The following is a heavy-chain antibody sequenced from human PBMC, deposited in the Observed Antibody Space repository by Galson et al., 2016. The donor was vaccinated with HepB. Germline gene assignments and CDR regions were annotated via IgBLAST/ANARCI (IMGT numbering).Heavy chain of an antibody. CDR1: GFMYRNYA. Sequence: SLRLSCAASGFMYRNYAMSWVRQAPGKGLEWVSVISGSGGTTFYAESVKGRFSISRDNSQNTLDLQMNSLRAEDTAVYYCVKIFDFLNGWIDQWGQGTLATVSS. V-gene: IGHV3-23*01. J-gene: IGHJ4*02. CDR3: VKIFDFLNGWIDQ. CDR2: ISGSGGTT. D-gene: IGHD3-3*01.